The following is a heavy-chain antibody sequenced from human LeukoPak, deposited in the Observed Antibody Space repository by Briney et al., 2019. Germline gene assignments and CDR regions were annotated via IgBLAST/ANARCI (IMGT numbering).Heavy chain of an antibody. J-gene: IGHJ6*02. CDR1: GGTFSSYA. D-gene: IGHD2-2*01. V-gene: IGHV1-69*13. CDR3: ARIVVPAAIPRYYYYGMDV. Sequence: ASVKVSCKASGGTFSSYAISWVRQAPGQGLEWMGGIIPIFGTANYAQKFQGRVTITADESTSTAYMELSSLRSEDTAVYYCARIVVPAAIPRYYYYGMDVWGQGTTVTVSS. CDR2: IIPIFGTA.